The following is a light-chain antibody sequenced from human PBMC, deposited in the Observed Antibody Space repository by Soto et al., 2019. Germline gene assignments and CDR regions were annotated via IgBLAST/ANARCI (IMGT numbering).Light chain of an antibody. Sequence: DIQMTQSPSSLSASVGDRVTITCRASQGIRDALGWYQQKPGKAPKRLIYAASRLQSGVPSRFRVSRSGTEFTPTISSLQTEDFAPYYCLQHNSYPQTFGQGTKVEIK. V-gene: IGKV1-17*01. CDR1: QGIRDA. CDR2: AAS. CDR3: LQHNSYPQT. J-gene: IGKJ1*01.